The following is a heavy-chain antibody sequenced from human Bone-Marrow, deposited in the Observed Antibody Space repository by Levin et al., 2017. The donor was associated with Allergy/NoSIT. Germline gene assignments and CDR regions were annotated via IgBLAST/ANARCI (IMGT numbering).Heavy chain of an antibody. D-gene: IGHD3-3*01. CDR2: INTDTGNP. V-gene: IGHV7-4-1*02. Sequence: ASVKVSCKASGYPFSRFALNWVRQAPGQGLEWMGWINTDTGNPTYAQGFTGRFVFSLDTTVSTAYLQISSLQAADTAVYYCTRGVSPLWSGYYYYYYYYYMDVWGKGTTVTVSS. J-gene: IGHJ6*03. CDR1: GYPFSRFA. CDR3: TRGVSPLWSGYYYYYYYYYMDV.